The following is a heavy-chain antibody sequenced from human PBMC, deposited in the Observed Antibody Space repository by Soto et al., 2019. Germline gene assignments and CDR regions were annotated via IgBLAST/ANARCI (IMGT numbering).Heavy chain of an antibody. D-gene: IGHD5-18*01. V-gene: IGHV4-31*03. CDR1: GGSISSGGYY. J-gene: IGHJ6*02. CDR3: ARVALTRGGYSYGLNYYGMDV. Sequence: SETLSLTCTVSGGSISSGGYYWSWIRQHPGKGLEWIGYIYYSGSTYYNPSLKSRVTISVDTSKNQFSLKLGSVTAADTAVYYCARVALTRGGYSYGLNYYGMDVWGQGTTVTVSS. CDR2: IYYSGST.